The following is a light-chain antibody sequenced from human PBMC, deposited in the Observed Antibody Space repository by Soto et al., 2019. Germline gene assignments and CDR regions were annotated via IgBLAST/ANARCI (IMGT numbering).Light chain of an antibody. V-gene: IGKV1-16*01. CDR1: QGISSF. Sequence: DIQMTQSPSSLSASVGDRVTITCRASQGISSFLAWFQQKPGKAPKSLIYDASTLQSGVSSRFRGSGSDTHFPLTISSLQPEDFATSYCQQYHSYPASFGQGTKLEIK. CDR3: QQYHSYPAS. J-gene: IGKJ1*01. CDR2: DAS.